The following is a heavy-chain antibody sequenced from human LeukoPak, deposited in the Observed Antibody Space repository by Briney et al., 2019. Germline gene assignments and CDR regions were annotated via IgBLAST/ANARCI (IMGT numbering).Heavy chain of an antibody. CDR1: GGSISSSSYY. D-gene: IGHD3-10*01. V-gene: IGHV4-39*01. CDR3: ASPMVRGVIGPYFDY. Sequence: PSETLSLTCTVSGGSISSSSYYWGWIRQPPGKGLEWIGSIYYSGSTYYNPSLKSRVTISVDTSKNQFSLKLSSVTAADTAVYYCASPMVRGVIGPYFDYWGQGTLVTVSS. CDR2: IYYSGST. J-gene: IGHJ4*02.